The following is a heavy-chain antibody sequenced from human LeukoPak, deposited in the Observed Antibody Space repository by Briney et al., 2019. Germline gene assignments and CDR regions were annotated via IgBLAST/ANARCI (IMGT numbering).Heavy chain of an antibody. D-gene: IGHD3-22*01. Sequence: GGSLRLSCAASGFTFSSCWMSWVRQAPGKGLEWVANIKQDGSEKYYVDSVKGRFTISRDNAKNSLYLQMNSLRAEDTAVYYCARQTYYYDSSGYYNGPYYFDYWGQGTLVTVSS. CDR2: IKQDGSEK. CDR1: GFTFSSCW. J-gene: IGHJ4*02. V-gene: IGHV3-7*01. CDR3: ARQTYYYDSSGYYNGPYYFDY.